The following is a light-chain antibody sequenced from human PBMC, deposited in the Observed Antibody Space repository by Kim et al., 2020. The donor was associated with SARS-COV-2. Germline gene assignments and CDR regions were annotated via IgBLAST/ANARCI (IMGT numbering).Light chain of an antibody. CDR2: RNN. Sequence: QSVLTQPPSASGTPGQRVTISCSGSNSNIGVNTVNWYQQFPGTAPKLLIYRNNQRPSGVPDRFSGSKSGTSASLALSGLLSEDEADYYRATWDDSLNAWVFGGGTQLTVL. J-gene: IGLJ3*02. CDR3: ATWDDSLNAWV. V-gene: IGLV1-44*01. CDR1: NSNIGVNT.